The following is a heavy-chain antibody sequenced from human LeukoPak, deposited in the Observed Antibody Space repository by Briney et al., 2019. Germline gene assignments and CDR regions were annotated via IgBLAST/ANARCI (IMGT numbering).Heavy chain of an antibody. CDR2: IWYDGSNK. CDR3: AREENSYGLDY. V-gene: IGHV3-33*01. D-gene: IGHD5-18*01. CDR1: GFTFSSYG. J-gene: IGHJ4*02. Sequence: GGSLRLSCAASGFTFSSYGMHWVRQAPGKGLEWVAVIWYDGSNKYYADSVKGRFTISRDNSKNTLYLQMNSLRAEDTAVYYCAREENSYGLDYWGRGTLVTVSS.